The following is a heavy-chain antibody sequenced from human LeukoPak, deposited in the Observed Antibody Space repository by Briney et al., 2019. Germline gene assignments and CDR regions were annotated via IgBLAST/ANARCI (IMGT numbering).Heavy chain of an antibody. D-gene: IGHD4-23*01. V-gene: IGHV3-30*03. J-gene: IGHJ4*02. CDR3: ARDRKAVTPSAIDY. Sequence: GGSLRLSCAASGFTFSSYGMHWVRQAPGKGLEWVAVISYDGDNKYCADSVKGRLTISRDNSKNTLYLQMNSLRAEDTAVYYCARDRKAVTPSAIDYWGQGTLATVSS. CDR1: GFTFSSYG. CDR2: ISYDGDNK.